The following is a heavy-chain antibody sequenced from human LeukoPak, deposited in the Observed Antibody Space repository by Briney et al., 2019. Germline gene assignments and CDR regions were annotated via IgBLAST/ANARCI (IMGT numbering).Heavy chain of an antibody. J-gene: IGHJ4*02. D-gene: IGHD6-6*01. CDR1: GGSFSGYY. Sequence: SETLSLTCAVYGGSFSGYYWSWIRQPPGRGLEWIGEINHSGSTNYNPSLKSRVTISVDTSKNQFSLKLSSVTAADTAVYYCAKKPYSSSSPFDYWGQGTLVTVSS. CDR3: AKKPYSSSSPFDY. CDR2: INHSGST. V-gene: IGHV4-34*01.